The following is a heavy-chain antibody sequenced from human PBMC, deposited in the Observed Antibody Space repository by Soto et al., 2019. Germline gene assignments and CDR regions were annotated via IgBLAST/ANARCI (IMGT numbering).Heavy chain of an antibody. CDR1: GFTFSSYG. V-gene: IGHV3-33*01. CDR2: IWYDGSNK. Sequence: GGSLRLSCAASGFTFSSYGMHWVRQAPGKGLEWVAVIWYDGSNKYYADSVKGRFTISRDNSKNTLYLQMNSLRAEDTAVYYCARDRLRYGMDVWGQGTTVTVSS. J-gene: IGHJ6*02. CDR3: ARDRLRYGMDV. D-gene: IGHD5-18*01.